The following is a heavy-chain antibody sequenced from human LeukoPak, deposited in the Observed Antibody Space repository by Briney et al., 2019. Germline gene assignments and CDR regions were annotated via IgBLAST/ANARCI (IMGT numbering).Heavy chain of an antibody. Sequence: GRSLRLSCAASGFSFSSYTMHWVRQAPGKGLEWVALISPDGSETHYADSVKGRFTISRDNSENTVFLHMSNLRAEDTALYYCARAFIALNSAALPDSWGHGILVTVSS. CDR3: ARAFIALNSAALPDS. CDR1: GFSFSSYT. CDR2: ISPDGSET. V-gene: IGHV3-30*15. J-gene: IGHJ5*01. D-gene: IGHD2-2*01.